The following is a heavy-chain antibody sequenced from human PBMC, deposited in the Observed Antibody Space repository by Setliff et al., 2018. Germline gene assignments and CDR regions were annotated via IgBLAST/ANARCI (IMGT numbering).Heavy chain of an antibody. Sequence: PGESLKISCAASGFIFRDYTMVWVRQAPGKGLEWVAGVIQGGSGVYADSVKGRSTISRDDSKDTIYLQIDSLKTDDTAVYYCAWTNYSWFFSWGQGTLVTVSS. V-gene: IGHV3-23*03. D-gene: IGHD2-8*01. J-gene: IGHJ5*01. CDR2: VIQGGSG. CDR3: AWTNYSWFFS. CDR1: GFIFRDYT.